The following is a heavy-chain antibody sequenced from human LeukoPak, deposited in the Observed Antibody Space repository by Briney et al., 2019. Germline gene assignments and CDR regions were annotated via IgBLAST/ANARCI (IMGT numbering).Heavy chain of an antibody. D-gene: IGHD3-16*01. Sequence: GGSPRLSCVASGFTFGKYWMSWVRQAPGKGLEWVASINHNGNVNYYVDSVKGRFTISRDNAKNSLYLQMSNLRAEDTAVYFCARGGGLDVWGQGATVTVSS. J-gene: IGHJ6*02. V-gene: IGHV3-7*03. CDR3: ARGGGLDV. CDR2: INHNGNVN. CDR1: GFTFGKYW.